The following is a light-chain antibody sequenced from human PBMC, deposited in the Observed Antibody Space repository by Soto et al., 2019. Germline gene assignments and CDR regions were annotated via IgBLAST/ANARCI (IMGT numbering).Light chain of an antibody. CDR3: VAWDDSLNGLI. CDR2: TND. J-gene: IGLJ2*01. CDR1: SSNIGSNY. V-gene: IGLV1-47*02. Sequence: QSVLTQSPSASGTPGQRVTISCSGSSSNIGSNYVYWYQQLPGTAPKLLIYTNDQRPSGVPDRFSGSKSGTSASLAISGLRSEDEADYYCVAWDDSLNGLIFGGGTKLTVL.